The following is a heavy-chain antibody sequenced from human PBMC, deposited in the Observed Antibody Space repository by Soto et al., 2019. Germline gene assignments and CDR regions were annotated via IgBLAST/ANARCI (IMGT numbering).Heavy chain of an antibody. D-gene: IGHD3-22*01. Sequence: QVQLVESGGGVVQPGRSLRLSCAASGFTFSSYGMHWVRQAPGKGLEWVAVISYDGSNKYYADSVKGRFTISRDNSKNTLYRQMNSLRAEDTAVYYCANDGVVSSGYYHFPFDYWGQGTLVTVSS. J-gene: IGHJ4*02. CDR1: GFTFSSYG. V-gene: IGHV3-30*18. CDR3: ANDGVVSSGYYHFPFDY. CDR2: ISYDGSNK.